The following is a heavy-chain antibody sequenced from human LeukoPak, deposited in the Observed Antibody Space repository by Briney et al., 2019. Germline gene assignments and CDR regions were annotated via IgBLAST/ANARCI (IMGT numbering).Heavy chain of an antibody. CDR2: ILSTGTT. CDR1: GFPFSASA. Sequence: GGSLRLSCAASGFPFSASAMTWVRQAPGKGLEWVSHILSTGTTYYADSVRGRFTISRDNSKNTLYLLMTSLRADDTAVYYCATVKYDYGDPVGWFDPWGQGTLSPSPQ. V-gene: IGHV3-23*01. J-gene: IGHJ5*02. D-gene: IGHD4-17*01. CDR3: ATVKYDYGDPVGWFDP.